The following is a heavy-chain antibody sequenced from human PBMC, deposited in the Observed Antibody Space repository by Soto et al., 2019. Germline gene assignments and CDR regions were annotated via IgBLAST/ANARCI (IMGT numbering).Heavy chain of an antibody. CDR3: AKDRGYSYGFPNY. CDR2: ISYDGSNK. CDR1: GFTFSSYG. D-gene: IGHD5-18*01. J-gene: IGHJ4*02. V-gene: IGHV3-30*18. Sequence: GGSLRLSCAASGFTFSSYGMHWVRQAPGKGLEWVAVISYDGSNKYYADSVKGRFTISRDNSKNTLYLQMNSLRAEDTAVYYCAKDRGYSYGFPNYWGQGTLVTVSS.